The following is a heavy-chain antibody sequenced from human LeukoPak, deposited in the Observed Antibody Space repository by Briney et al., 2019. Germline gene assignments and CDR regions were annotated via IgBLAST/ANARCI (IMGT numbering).Heavy chain of an antibody. D-gene: IGHD3-3*01. J-gene: IGHJ4*02. V-gene: IGHV3-30*04. CDR2: IPYDGSNK. CDR3: ARGPYYDFWSGYFDY. CDR1: GFTFSSYA. Sequence: GGSLRLSCAASGFTFSSYAMHWVRQAPGKGLEWVAVIPYDGSNKYYADSVKGRFTISRDNSKNTLYLQMNSLRAEDTAVYYCARGPYYDFWSGYFDYWGQGTLVTVSP.